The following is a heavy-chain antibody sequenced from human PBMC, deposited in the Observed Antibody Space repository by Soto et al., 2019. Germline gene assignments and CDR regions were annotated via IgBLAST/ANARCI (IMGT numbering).Heavy chain of an antibody. CDR2: INSDGSST. D-gene: IGHD7-27*01. V-gene: IGHV3-74*01. CDR1: GFTFSSYW. Sequence: GGSLRLSCAASGFTFSSYWMHWVRQAPGKGLVWVSRINSDGSSTNYADSVKGRFTISRDNAKNTLYLQMNSLRAEDTAVYYCASSLLTPFDYWAREPWSPSPQ. CDR3: ASSLLTPFDY. J-gene: IGHJ4*02.